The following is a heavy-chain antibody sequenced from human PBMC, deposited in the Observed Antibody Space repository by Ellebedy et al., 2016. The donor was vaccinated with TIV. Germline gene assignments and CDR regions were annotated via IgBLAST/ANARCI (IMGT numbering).Heavy chain of an antibody. J-gene: IGHJ6*02. CDR3: ARDRGGKGAVAATLVKGYGMDV. Sequence: ASVKVSXKASGYTFTSYGISWVRQAPGQGLEWMGWISAYNGNTNYAQKLQGRVTMTTDTSTSTAYMELRSLRSDDTAVYYCARDRGGKGAVAATLVKGYGMDVWGQGTTVTVSS. D-gene: IGHD2-15*01. V-gene: IGHV1-18*04. CDR2: ISAYNGNT. CDR1: GYTFTSYG.